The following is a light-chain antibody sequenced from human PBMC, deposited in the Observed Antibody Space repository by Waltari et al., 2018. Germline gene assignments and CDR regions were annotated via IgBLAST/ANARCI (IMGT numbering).Light chain of an antibody. CDR3: SSYTNRSTWV. CDR1: SRDVGGYNY. Sequence: QSALTQPASVSGSPGQSISISCTGPSRDVGGYNYVSWYQQNPGKAPKLMIYEVTKRPSGVSNRFSGSKSGNTASLTISGLQAEDEADYYCSSYTNRSTWVFGGGTKLTVL. J-gene: IGLJ3*02. CDR2: EVT. V-gene: IGLV2-14*01.